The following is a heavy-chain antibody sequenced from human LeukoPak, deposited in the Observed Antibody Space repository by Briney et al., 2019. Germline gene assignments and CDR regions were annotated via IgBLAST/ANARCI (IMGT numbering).Heavy chain of an antibody. J-gene: IGHJ4*02. D-gene: IGHD5-12*01. CDR3: ARVVTGYSGYDFRGSGGNYFDY. Sequence: ASVKVSCKASGYTFTSYYMHWVRQAPGQGLEWMGIINPSGGSTSYAQKLQGRVTMTRDTSTSTVYMELSSLRSEDTAVYYCARVVTGYSGYDFRGSGGNYFDYWGQGTLVTVSS. CDR2: INPSGGST. CDR1: GYTFTSYY. V-gene: IGHV1-46*01.